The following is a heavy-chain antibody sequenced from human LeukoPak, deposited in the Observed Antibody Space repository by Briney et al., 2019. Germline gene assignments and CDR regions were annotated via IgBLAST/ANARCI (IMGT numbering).Heavy chain of an antibody. J-gene: IGHJ4*02. Sequence: ASVKVSCKVSGYTLTELSMHWVRQAPGKGLEWMGGFDPEDGETIYAQKFQGRVTMTEDTSTDTAYMELSSLRSEDTAVYYCARLNLEETGPCGSGDCYSGHFDSWGQGTLVTVSS. CDR3: ARLNLEETGPCGSGDCYSGHFDS. CDR2: FDPEDGET. CDR1: GYTLTELS. V-gene: IGHV1-24*01. D-gene: IGHD2-21*02.